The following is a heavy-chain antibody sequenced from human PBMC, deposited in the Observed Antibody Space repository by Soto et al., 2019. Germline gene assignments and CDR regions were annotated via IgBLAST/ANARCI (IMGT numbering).Heavy chain of an antibody. Sequence: EVQLVETGGALIQPGGSLRLSCAVSGFSISNNYMFWVRQAPGKGLDWVSVIYTGGSAYYAASVKGGFNISRDSSKNMLYLQMNSLRDEDTAVYYCARDGGDWASGFGYWGQGTLVTVSS. J-gene: IGHJ4*02. CDR3: ARDGGDWASGFGY. V-gene: IGHV3-53*02. CDR1: GFSISNNY. CDR2: IYTGGSA. D-gene: IGHD2-21*02.